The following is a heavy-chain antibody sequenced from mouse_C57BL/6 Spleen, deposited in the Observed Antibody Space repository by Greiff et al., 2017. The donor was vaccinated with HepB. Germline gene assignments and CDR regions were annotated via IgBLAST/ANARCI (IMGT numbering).Heavy chain of an antibody. J-gene: IGHJ3*01. CDR1: GYSFTGYY. D-gene: IGHD1-1*01. Sequence: EVKLQESGPELVKPGASVKISCKASGYSFTGYYMNWVKQSPEKSLEWIGEINPSTGGTTYNQKFKAKATLTVDKSSSTAYMQLKSLTSEDSAVYYCARGGYYYGSSPWFAYWGQGTLVTVSA. V-gene: IGHV1-42*01. CDR3: ARGGYYYGSSPWFAY. CDR2: INPSTGGT.